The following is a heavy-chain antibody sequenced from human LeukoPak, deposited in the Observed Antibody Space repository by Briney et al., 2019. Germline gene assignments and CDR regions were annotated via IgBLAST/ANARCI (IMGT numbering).Heavy chain of an antibody. CDR2: ISYDGSNK. V-gene: IGHV3-30-3*01. D-gene: IGHD5-12*01. J-gene: IGHJ4*02. Sequence: PGRSLRLSCAASGFTFSSYAMHWVRQAPGEGLEWVAVISYDGSNKYYADSVKGRFTISRDNSKNTLYLQMNSLRAEDTAVYYCARGRADSGPFDYWGQGTLVTVSS. CDR1: GFTFSSYA. CDR3: ARGRADSGPFDY.